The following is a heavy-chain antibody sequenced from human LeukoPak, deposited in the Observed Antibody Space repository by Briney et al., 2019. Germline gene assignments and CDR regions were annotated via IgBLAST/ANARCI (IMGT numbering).Heavy chain of an antibody. CDR2: ISGGGRTT. CDR1: GFTFSNHA. D-gene: IGHD2-15*01. J-gene: IGHJ4*02. CDR3: AKNVVVKRYIDF. Sequence: GGSLRLSCAASGFTFSNHAMSWVRQAPGKGQQWVSVISGGGRTTEYEDFVKGRFTISRDNSKNTLSLQMNSLTVEDTAIYFCAKNVVVKRYIDFWGQGTLVTVSS. V-gene: IGHV3-23*01.